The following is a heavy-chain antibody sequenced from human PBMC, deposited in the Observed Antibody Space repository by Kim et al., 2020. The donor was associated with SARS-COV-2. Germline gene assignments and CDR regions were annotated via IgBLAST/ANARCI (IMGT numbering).Heavy chain of an antibody. V-gene: IGHV1-46*01. J-gene: IGHJ6*02. CDR1: GYTFTSYY. Sequence: ASVKVSCKASGYTFTSYYMHWVRQAPGQGLEWMGIINPSGGSTSYAQKFQGRVTMTRDTSTSTVYMELSSLRSEDTAVYYCARAYCGGDCYPTYYYGMDVWGQGTTVTVSS. CDR2: INPSGGST. CDR3: ARAYCGGDCYPTYYYGMDV. D-gene: IGHD2-21*02.